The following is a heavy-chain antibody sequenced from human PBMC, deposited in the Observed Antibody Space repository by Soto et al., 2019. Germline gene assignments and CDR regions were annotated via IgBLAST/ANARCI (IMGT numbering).Heavy chain of an antibody. CDR3: ARSGVVPATDTYFQN. V-gene: IGHV3-21*01. D-gene: IGHD2-15*01. J-gene: IGHJ1*01. CDR2: ISSSSSSI. Sequence: EVQLVESGGGLVKPGGSLRLSCAASGFTFSSYSMHWVRQAPGKGLEWVASISSSSSSIAYAATVKDRFTISRDNAKTSLYLQIKSLLAADTAVYYCARSGVVPATDTYFQNWGQGTLVTVSS. CDR1: GFTFSSYS.